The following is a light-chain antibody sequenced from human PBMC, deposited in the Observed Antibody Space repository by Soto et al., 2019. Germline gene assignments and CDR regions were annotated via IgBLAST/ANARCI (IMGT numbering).Light chain of an antibody. V-gene: IGKV1-39*01. Sequence: DIRVTKSPPTVPGSITDRVTISGLASQSISSYLTWYQQKPGKAPKLLIYAASSLQSGVPSRFSGSGSGTDFTLTISSLQPEDFATYYCQHNYSSPLTFGGGTKVDI. CDR3: QHNYSSPLT. CDR1: QSISSY. CDR2: AAS. J-gene: IGKJ4*01.